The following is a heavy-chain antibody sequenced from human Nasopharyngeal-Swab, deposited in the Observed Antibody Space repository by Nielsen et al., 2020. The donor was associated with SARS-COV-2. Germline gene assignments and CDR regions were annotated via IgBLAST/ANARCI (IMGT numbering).Heavy chain of an antibody. D-gene: IGHD3-3*01. V-gene: IGHV3-21*01. CDR1: SIRSYY. J-gene: IGHJ6*02. Sequence: SIRSYYWGWVRQAPGKGLEWVSSISSSSSYIYYADSVKGRFTISRDNAKNSLYLQMNSLRAEDTAVYYCARDGLDYDFWSAYFMDVWGQGTTVTVSS. CDR2: ISSSSSYI. CDR3: ARDGLDYDFWSAYFMDV.